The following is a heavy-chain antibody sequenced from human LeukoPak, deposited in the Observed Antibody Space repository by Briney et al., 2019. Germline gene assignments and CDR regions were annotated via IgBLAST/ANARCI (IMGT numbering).Heavy chain of an antibody. J-gene: IGHJ6*03. CDR1: GYTFTSYT. CDR3: ARARYETRIWPKSRYDYYHYMDV. D-gene: IGHD3-3*01. Sequence: GASVTVSCKASGYTFTSYTIHWVRQAPGQRLEWMGWINAGNGNTKYSQEFQDRVTITRDTSASTAYMELSSLRSEDVAVYYCARARYETRIWPKSRYDYYHYMDVWGKGTTVTVSS. CDR2: INAGNGNT. V-gene: IGHV1-3*03.